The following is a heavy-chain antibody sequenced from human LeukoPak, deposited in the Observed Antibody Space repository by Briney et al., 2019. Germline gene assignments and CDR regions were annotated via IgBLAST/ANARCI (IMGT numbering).Heavy chain of an antibody. CDR1: GGSISSYH. Sequence: SETLSLTCTVSGGSISSYHWTWVRQCAGKGLEWIGRIFNSGDTNYNPSLRSRVTMSVDTSKNQLSLKLSSVTAADTAMYYSARYYYYMDVWGKGTTVTVSS. CDR2: IFNSGDT. J-gene: IGHJ6*03. CDR3: ARYYYYMDV. V-gene: IGHV4-4*07.